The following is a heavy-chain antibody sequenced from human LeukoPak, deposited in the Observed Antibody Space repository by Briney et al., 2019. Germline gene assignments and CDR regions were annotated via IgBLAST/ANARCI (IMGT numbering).Heavy chain of an antibody. CDR2: ISGSGGST. J-gene: IGHJ4*02. Sequence: GGSLRLSCAATGFTFSSYAMSLVRQARGKGLEWVSAISGSGGSTYYADSVKGRFTISRDNSKNTLYLQMISLRAEDTAVYYCAKEHYIWGSYRYTGSDYWGQGTLVTVSS. V-gene: IGHV3-23*01. CDR3: AKEHYIWGSYRYTGSDY. CDR1: GFTFSSYA. D-gene: IGHD3-16*02.